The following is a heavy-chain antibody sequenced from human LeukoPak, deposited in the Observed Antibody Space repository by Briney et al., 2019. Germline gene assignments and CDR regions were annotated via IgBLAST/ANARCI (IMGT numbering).Heavy chain of an antibody. Sequence: PGRSLRLSCAASGFTFSSYAMHWVRQAPGKGLEWVAVISYDGSNKYYADSVKGRFTISRDNSKNSLYLQMNSLRAEDTALYYCAKDVFTMVRGVLEYWGQGTLVTVSS. CDR2: ISYDGSNK. V-gene: IGHV3-30-3*01. D-gene: IGHD3-10*01. CDR3: AKDVFTMVRGVLEY. J-gene: IGHJ4*02. CDR1: GFTFSSYA.